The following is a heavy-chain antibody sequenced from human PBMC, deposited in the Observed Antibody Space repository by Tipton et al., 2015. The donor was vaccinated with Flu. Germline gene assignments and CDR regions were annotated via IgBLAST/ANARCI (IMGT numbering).Heavy chain of an antibody. Sequence: TLSLTCSVSGESMGINYYWGWIRQPPGEGLEWIGNIHRSGNTYHNPSLRSRVTMSVDSSRNQFSLRLSSVTAADTAVYYCARDLYSSGWYFQHWGRGTLVTVTS. CDR2: IHRSGNT. CDR3: ARDLYSSGWYFQH. V-gene: IGHV4-38-2*02. J-gene: IGHJ1*01. CDR1: GESMGINYY. D-gene: IGHD6-19*01.